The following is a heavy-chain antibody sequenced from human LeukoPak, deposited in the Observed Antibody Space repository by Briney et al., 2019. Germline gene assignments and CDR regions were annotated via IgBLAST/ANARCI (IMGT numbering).Heavy chain of an antibody. Sequence: SETLSLTCTVSGGSISSSSFYWGWIRQPPGKGLEWIGTIYHGGSTDSYTGRTYYKSSLKSRVTISVDTSNNQFSPTVASVTAADTAVYYCARLPRGLIRSYWGQGTLVTVSS. J-gene: IGHJ4*02. CDR2: IYHGGSTDSYTGRT. CDR1: GGSISSSSFY. D-gene: IGHD3-16*01. V-gene: IGHV4-39*01. CDR3: ARLPRGLIRSY.